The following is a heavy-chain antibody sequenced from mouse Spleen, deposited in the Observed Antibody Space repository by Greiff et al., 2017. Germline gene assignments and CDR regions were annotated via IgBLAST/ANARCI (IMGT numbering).Heavy chain of an antibody. V-gene: IGHV1-82*01. CDR3: ARTVTYYFDY. CDR1: GYAFSSSW. CDR2: IYPGDGDT. D-gene: IGHD1-1*01. Sequence: VQRVESGPELVKPGASVKISCKASGYAFSSSWMNWVKQRPGKGLEWIGRIYPGDGDTNYNGKFKGKATLTADKSSSTAYMQLSSLTSEDSAVYFCARTVTYYFDYWGQGTTLTVSS. J-gene: IGHJ2*01.